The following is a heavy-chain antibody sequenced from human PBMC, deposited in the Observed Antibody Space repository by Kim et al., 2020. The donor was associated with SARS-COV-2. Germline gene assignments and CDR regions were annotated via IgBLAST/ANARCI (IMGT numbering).Heavy chain of an antibody. CDR3: ARQLLSGYYSDYFYGIDV. CDR2: IYSSGST. Sequence: SETLSLTCTVSGGSISTYYWNWIRQPPGKGLEWIGNIYSSGSTKYNPSLKSRVTISVDTSKNQFFLKLSSVTAADTAVYYCARQLLSGYYSDYFYGIDVWGQGTTVTVSS. V-gene: IGHV4-59*08. D-gene: IGHD3-3*01. J-gene: IGHJ6*02. CDR1: GGSISTYY.